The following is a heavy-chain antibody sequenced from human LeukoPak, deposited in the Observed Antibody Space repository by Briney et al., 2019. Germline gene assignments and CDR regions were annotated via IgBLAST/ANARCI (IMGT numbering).Heavy chain of an antibody. J-gene: IGHJ3*02. CDR3: TTQYYDFWSGYWSYAFDI. Sequence: GGSLRLSCAASGFTFSNAWMSWVRQAPGKGLEWVGRIKSKTDGGTTDYAAPVKGRFTISRDDSKNTLYLQMNSLKTEDTAVYYCTTQYYDFWSGYWSYAFDIWGQGTMVTVPS. CDR1: GFTFSNAW. D-gene: IGHD3-3*01. V-gene: IGHV3-15*01. CDR2: IKSKTDGGTT.